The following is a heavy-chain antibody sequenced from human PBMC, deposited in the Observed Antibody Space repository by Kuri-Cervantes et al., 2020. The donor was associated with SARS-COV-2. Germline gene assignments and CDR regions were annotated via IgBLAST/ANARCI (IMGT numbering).Heavy chain of an antibody. CDR3: ARGGGMATITPTFDY. J-gene: IGHJ4*02. D-gene: IGHD5-24*01. Sequence: SVKVSCKASGGTFSSYAISWVRQAPGQGPEWMGGIIPIFGTANYAQKFQGRVTITADKSTSTAYMELSSLRSEDTAVYYCARGGGMATITPTFDYWGQGTLVTVSS. V-gene: IGHV1-69*06. CDR2: IIPIFGTA. CDR1: GGTFSSYA.